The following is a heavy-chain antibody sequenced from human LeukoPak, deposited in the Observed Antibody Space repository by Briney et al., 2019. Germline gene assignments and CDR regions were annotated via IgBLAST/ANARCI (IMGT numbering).Heavy chain of an antibody. Sequence: SETLSLTCTVSGYSISSGYYWGWIRQPPGKGLEWIGSIYHSGSTYYNPSLKSRVTISVDTSKNQFSLKLSSVTAADTAVYYCARVSMYYYGSGSYYNPLYYFDYWGQGTLVTVSS. D-gene: IGHD3-10*01. CDR2: IYHSGST. V-gene: IGHV4-38-2*02. CDR1: GYSISSGYY. J-gene: IGHJ4*02. CDR3: ARVSMYYYGSGSYYNPLYYFDY.